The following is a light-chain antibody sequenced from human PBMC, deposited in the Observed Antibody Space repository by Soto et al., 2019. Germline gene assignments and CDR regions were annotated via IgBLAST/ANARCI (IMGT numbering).Light chain of an antibody. CDR3: QQYDDWPRT. CDR1: QSVRTN. J-gene: IGKJ1*01. Sequence: ERVMTQSLATLSVSPGERATLSCRASQSVRTNLAWYQQTPGQAPRLLIYGASTRATGIPDRFRGSGSGTEFTLTISSLQSEDFASYYCQQYDDWPRTFGQGTKVEI. V-gene: IGKV3-15*01. CDR2: GAS.